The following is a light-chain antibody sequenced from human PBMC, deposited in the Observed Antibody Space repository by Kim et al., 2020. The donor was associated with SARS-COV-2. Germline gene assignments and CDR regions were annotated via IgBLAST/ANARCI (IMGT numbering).Light chain of an antibody. CDR2: DVS. CDR1: SSDVGAYNH. J-gene: IGLJ3*02. CDR3: SSYTSSSTLV. V-gene: IGLV2-14*03. Sequence: QSITITCPVTSSDVGAYNHVSWYQQHPGQAPELMIYDVSNRPSGVSNRFSGSKSGNTASLTISGLQAEDEADYYCSSYTSSSTLVFGGGTQLTVL.